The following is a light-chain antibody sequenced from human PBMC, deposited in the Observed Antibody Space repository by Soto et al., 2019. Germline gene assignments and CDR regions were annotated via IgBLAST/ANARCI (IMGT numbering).Light chain of an antibody. V-gene: IGKV3-15*01. CDR2: GAS. Sequence: EIVMTQSPATLSVSPGERSTLSCRASQSVSSNLAWYQQKPGQAPRLLIYGASTRATGIPARFSGSGSGTEFTLTISSLQSEDFAVYYCKQYNNWLTCGQGTRLEIK. CDR1: QSVSSN. J-gene: IGKJ5*01. CDR3: KQYNNWLT.